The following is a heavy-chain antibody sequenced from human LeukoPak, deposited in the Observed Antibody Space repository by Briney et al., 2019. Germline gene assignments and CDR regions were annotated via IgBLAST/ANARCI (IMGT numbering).Heavy chain of an antibody. CDR1: GYTFTSYG. CDR2: INTNTGNP. V-gene: IGHV7-4-1*02. J-gene: IGHJ6*02. Sequence: ASVKVSCKASGYTFTSYGMNWVRQAPGQGLEWMGWINTNTGNPTYAQGFTGRFVFSLDTSVSTAYLQISSLKAEDTAVYYCARVSRSGSYYPYYYGMDVWGQGTTVTVSS. CDR3: ARVSRSGSYYPYYYGMDV. D-gene: IGHD1-26*01.